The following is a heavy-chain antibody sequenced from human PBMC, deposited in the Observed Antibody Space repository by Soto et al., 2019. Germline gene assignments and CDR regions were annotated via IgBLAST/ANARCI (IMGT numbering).Heavy chain of an antibody. D-gene: IGHD6-13*01. Sequence: GASVKVSCKASGYTFTGYYMHWVRQAPGQGLEWMGWINPNSGGTNYAQKFQGWVTMTRDTSISTAYMELSRLRSDDTAVYYCASYNSSSRSGFDPWGQGTLVTVSS. CDR2: INPNSGGT. CDR3: ASYNSSSRSGFDP. CDR1: GYTFTGYY. V-gene: IGHV1-2*04. J-gene: IGHJ5*02.